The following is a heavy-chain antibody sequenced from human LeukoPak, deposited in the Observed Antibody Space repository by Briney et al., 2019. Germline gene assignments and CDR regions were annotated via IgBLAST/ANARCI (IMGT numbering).Heavy chain of an antibody. CDR3: ANREGHKAFDY. J-gene: IGHJ4*02. V-gene: IGHV3-11*01. Sequence: PGGSLRLSCAASGFTFSDYYMTWIRQAPGKGLEWVSYISSSGSTIYYAESVKGRFTISRDNAKNSLFLQMHSLRAEDTAVYYCANREGHKAFDYRGQGTRVTVSS. CDR1: GFTFSDYY. CDR2: ISSSGSTI.